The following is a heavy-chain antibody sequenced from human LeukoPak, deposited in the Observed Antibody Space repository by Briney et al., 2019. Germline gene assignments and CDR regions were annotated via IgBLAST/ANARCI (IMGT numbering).Heavy chain of an antibody. V-gene: IGHV3-23*01. J-gene: IGHJ4*02. CDR1: GFTFSSFA. Sequence: SGGSLRLSCAASGFTFSSFAMSWVRQAPGKGLEWVSAISGSGGSTYYADSVKGRFTISRDNSKNTLYLQMNSLRAEDTAVYYCAKDRDIVATNIDYWGQGTLVTVSS. CDR3: AKDRDIVATNIDY. CDR2: ISGSGGST. D-gene: IGHD5-12*01.